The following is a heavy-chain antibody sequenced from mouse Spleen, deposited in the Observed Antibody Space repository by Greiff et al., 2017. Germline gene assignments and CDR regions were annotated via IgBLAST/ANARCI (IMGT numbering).Heavy chain of an antibody. Sequence: QVQLKQSGAELVRPGASVTLSCKASGYTFTDYEMHWVKQTPVHGLEWIGAIDPETGGTAYNQKFKGKAILTADKSSSTAYMELRSLTSEDSAVYYCTEDGYDGLDYWGQGTTLTVSS. CDR2: IDPETGGT. J-gene: IGHJ2*01. CDR3: TEDGYDGLDY. D-gene: IGHD2-14*01. V-gene: IGHV1-15*01. CDR1: GYTFTDYE.